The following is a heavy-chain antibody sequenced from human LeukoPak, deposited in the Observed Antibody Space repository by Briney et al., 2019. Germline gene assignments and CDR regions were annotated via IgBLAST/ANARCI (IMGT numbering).Heavy chain of an antibody. J-gene: IGHJ4*02. CDR1: GFTFSNYA. CDR2: ISGSGSNT. CDR3: AKGGTSGHYGDFDY. D-gene: IGHD3-22*01. V-gene: IGHV3-23*01. Sequence: GSLRLSCAASGFTFSNYAMSWVRQAPGKGLEWVSTISGSGSNTYYADSVKGRFTISRDNSKNTLFLQMNSLRAEDTAVYYCAKGGTSGHYGDFDYWGQGTLVTVSS.